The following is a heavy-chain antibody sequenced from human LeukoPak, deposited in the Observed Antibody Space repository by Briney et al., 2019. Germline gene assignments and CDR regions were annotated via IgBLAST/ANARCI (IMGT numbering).Heavy chain of an antibody. Sequence: ASVKVSCKASGYTFTSYDINWVRQATGQGLEWMGWMNPNSGNTGYAQKFQGRVTMTRNTSISTAYMELSSLRSEDTAVYYCAKDYGIVVVITIDYWGQGTLVTVSS. V-gene: IGHV1-8*01. CDR1: GYTFTSYD. J-gene: IGHJ4*02. CDR3: AKDYGIVVVITIDY. CDR2: MNPNSGNT. D-gene: IGHD3-22*01.